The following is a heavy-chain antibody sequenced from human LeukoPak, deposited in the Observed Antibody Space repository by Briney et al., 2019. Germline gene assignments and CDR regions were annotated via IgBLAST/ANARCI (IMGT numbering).Heavy chain of an antibody. CDR3: ARGRYCSADICSGGDAFDI. D-gene: IGHD2-15*01. V-gene: IGHV4-4*07. CDR1: GGSINNYY. CDR2: IYTRGST. J-gene: IGHJ3*02. Sequence: KTSETLSLTCTVSGGSINNYYWSWIRQPAGKGLEGIGRIYTRGSTNYNPSLKSRVTMSVDTSKNQFSLKLSSVTAADRAVYYCARGRYCSADICSGGDAFDIWGQGTMVSVSS.